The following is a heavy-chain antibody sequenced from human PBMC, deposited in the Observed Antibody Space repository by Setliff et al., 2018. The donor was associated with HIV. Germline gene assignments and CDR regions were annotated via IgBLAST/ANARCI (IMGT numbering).Heavy chain of an antibody. D-gene: IGHD2-15*01. Sequence: GASVKVSCKTSGYTFTNYYMHWMRQAPGQGLEWMGVVNTVGGGASYAQKFQGRLTVTRDTSTSTVYMELSSLRSEDTAVYYCAREGQVVVTAKGFDYWGRGTLVTVSS. CDR3: AREGQVVVTAKGFDY. CDR2: VNTVGGGA. CDR1: GYTFTNYY. V-gene: IGHV1-46*01. J-gene: IGHJ4*02.